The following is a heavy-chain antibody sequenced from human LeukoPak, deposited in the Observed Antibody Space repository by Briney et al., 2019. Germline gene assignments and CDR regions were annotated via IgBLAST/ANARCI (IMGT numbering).Heavy chain of an antibody. Sequence: GRSLRLSCAASGFTFDDYAMHWVRQAPGKGLEWVSGITWNGGSIGYADSVKGRFTISRDNAKNSLYLQMNSLRAEDTAVYYCARVMGDYYYYGMDVWGQGTTVTVSS. J-gene: IGHJ6*02. V-gene: IGHV3-9*01. CDR2: ITWNGGSI. CDR1: GFTFDDYA. CDR3: ARVMGDYYYYGMDV. D-gene: IGHD1-26*01.